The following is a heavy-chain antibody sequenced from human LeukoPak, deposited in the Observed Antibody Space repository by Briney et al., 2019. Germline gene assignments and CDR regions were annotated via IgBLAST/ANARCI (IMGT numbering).Heavy chain of an antibody. Sequence: ASVKVSCKASGYTFTCCCMHWVRQAPGQGLEWMGWMNPNTGATKYAKKLQGRFTLTRVTSISTAQMELSSLRSDDTAVYYCARLPSYSGGICYLDYWGQGTLVTVSS. CDR1: GYTFTCCC. CDR2: MNPNTGAT. V-gene: IGHV1-2*02. D-gene: IGHD2-15*01. J-gene: IGHJ4*02. CDR3: ARLPSYSGGICYLDY.